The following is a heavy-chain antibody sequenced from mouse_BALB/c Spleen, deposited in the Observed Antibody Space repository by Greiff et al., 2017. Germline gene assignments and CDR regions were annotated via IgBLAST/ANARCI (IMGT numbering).Heavy chain of an antibody. D-gene: IGHD1-2*01. V-gene: IGHV5-6-5*01. CDR3: ARGRYYGYGFDY. Sequence: EVMLVESGGGLVKPGGSLKLSCAASGFTFSSYAMSWVRQTPEKRLEWVASISSGGSTYYPDSVKGRFTISRDNARNILYLQMSSLRSEDTAMYYCARGRYYGYGFDYWGQGTTLTVSS. J-gene: IGHJ2*01. CDR2: ISSGGST. CDR1: GFTFSSYA.